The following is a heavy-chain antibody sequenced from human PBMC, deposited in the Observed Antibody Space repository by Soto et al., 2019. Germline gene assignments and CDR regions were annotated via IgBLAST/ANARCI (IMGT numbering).Heavy chain of an antibody. D-gene: IGHD4-4*01. CDR3: ARGGNRNWFDP. CDR2: IYYSGST. Sequence: PSETLCLTCTVAGGSISSGGYYWSWIRQHPGKGLEWIGYIYYSGSTYYNPSLKSRVTISVDTSKNQFSLKLSSVTAADTAVYYCARGGNRNWFDPWGQGTLVTVSS. J-gene: IGHJ5*02. CDR1: GGSISSGGYY. V-gene: IGHV4-31*03.